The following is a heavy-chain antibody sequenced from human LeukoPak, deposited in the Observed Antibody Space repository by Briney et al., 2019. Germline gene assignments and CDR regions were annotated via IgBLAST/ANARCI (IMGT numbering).Heavy chain of an antibody. CDR2: ISAYNGNT. D-gene: IGHD6-19*01. CDR1: GYTFTGYY. V-gene: IGHV1-18*04. Sequence: ASVKVSCKASGYTFTGYYMHWVRQAPGQGLEWMGWISAYNGNTNYAQKLQGRVTMTTDTSTSTAYMELRSLRSDDTAVYYCARDRGWYLGYYYYYMDVWGKGTTVTVSS. CDR3: ARDRGWYLGYYYYYMDV. J-gene: IGHJ6*03.